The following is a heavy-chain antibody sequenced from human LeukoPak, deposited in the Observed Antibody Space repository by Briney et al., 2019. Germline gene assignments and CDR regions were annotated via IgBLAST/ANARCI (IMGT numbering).Heavy chain of an antibody. V-gene: IGHV3-23*01. CDR2: ISGSGGST. CDR3: AKGSGYDTDFDY. CDR1: GFTFSSDA. D-gene: IGHD3-9*01. Sequence: PGGSLRLSCAASGFTFSSDAMSCVRQAPGKGLEWVSAISGSGGSTYYAASVKGRFPISRDNSKNTLYLQMNSLRAEDTAVYYCAKGSGYDTDFDYWGQGTLVTVSS. J-gene: IGHJ4*02.